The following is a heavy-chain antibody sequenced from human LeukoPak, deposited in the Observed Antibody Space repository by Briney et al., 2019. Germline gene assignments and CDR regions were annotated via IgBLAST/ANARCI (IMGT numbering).Heavy chain of an antibody. CDR1: GFTFSSYA. V-gene: IGHV3-30-3*01. J-gene: IGHJ4*02. D-gene: IGHD3-22*01. CDR2: ISYDGSNK. CDR3: AKDKDYHSTGYPSDY. Sequence: GGSLRLSCAASGFTFSSYAMHWVRQAPGKGLEWVAVISYDGSNKYYADSVKGRFTISRDNSKNTLYLQMNSLTAEDTAVYYCAKDKDYHSTGYPSDYWGQGTLVTVSS.